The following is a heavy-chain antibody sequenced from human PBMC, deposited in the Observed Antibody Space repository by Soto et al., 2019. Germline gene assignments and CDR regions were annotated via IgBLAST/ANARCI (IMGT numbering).Heavy chain of an antibody. D-gene: IGHD3-3*01. CDR3: ANLGTIFGVVPTPDY. CDR2: ISRGGGSI. V-gene: IGHV3-23*01. CDR1: GFTFRNYP. Sequence: EVQLLESGGGLVQPGGSLRLSCAASGFTFRNYPMSWVRQAPGTGLEWVAAISRGGGSIYYADSVKGRFTISRDDSQNSVFLQMNSLRAEDTALYYCANLGTIFGVVPTPDYWGQGALVTVSS. J-gene: IGHJ4*02.